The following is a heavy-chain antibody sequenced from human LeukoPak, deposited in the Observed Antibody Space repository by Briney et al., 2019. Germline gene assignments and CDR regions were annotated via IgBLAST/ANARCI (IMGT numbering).Heavy chain of an antibody. Sequence: PGGSLRLPCAASGFTFSSYGMHWVRQAPGKGLEWVAVISYDGSNKYYADSVKGRLTISRDNSKNTLYLQMNSLRAEDTAVYYCAKDREGDYWKFFDYWGQGTLVTVSS. J-gene: IGHJ4*02. CDR1: GFTFSSYG. CDR2: ISYDGSNK. CDR3: AKDREGDYWKFFDY. V-gene: IGHV3-30*18. D-gene: IGHD4-17*01.